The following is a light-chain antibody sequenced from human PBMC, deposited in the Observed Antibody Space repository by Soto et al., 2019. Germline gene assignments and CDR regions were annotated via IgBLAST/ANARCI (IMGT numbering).Light chain of an antibody. CDR3: QQYNNWPLT. Sequence: EMVLTQPPAILSLSXRDVATVSCRASQSVSNSLAWYQQKPGQAPRLLIYGASTRATGVPARFSGSGSGTVFTLTISSLQSEDFAVYYCQQYNNWPLTVGGGGKVDIK. J-gene: IGKJ4*01. V-gene: IGKV3-15*01. CDR1: QSVSNS. CDR2: GAS.